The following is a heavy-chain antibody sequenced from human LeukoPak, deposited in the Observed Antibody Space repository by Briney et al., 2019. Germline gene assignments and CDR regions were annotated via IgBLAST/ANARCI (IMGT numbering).Heavy chain of an antibody. CDR2: ISGSGAGT. D-gene: IGHD6-13*01. CDR1: GFTFSNYV. Sequence: GGSLRLSCAASGFTFSNYVMSWVRQAPGKGLEWVSTISGSGAGTYYADSVNGRFTISRDNSKNTLYLQMNSLRAEDTAVYYCAKLASTWYLYYFDYWGQGILVTVSS. J-gene: IGHJ4*02. CDR3: AKLASTWYLYYFDY. V-gene: IGHV3-23*01.